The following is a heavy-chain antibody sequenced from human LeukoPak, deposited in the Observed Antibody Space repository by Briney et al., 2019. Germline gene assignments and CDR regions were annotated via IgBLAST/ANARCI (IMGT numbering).Heavy chain of an antibody. J-gene: IGHJ4*02. Sequence: PGGSLRLSCAASGFTFSNYWMHWVRQAPGKGLVWVSCLSSDGRDPSYADSVQGRFTISRDNAKNTLYMQMNSLRAEDTAVYYCARGVYEEDVNYWGQGTLVTVSS. CDR1: GFTFSNYW. CDR3: ARGVYEEDVNY. V-gene: IGHV3-74*01. D-gene: IGHD6-13*01. CDR2: LSSDGRDP.